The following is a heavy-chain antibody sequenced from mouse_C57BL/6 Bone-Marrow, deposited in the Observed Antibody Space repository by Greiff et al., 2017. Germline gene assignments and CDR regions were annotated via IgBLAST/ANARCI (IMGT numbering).Heavy chain of an antibody. V-gene: IGHV1-64*01. CDR2: IHPNSGST. J-gene: IGHJ1*03. CDR3: ARGGRNRYFDV. D-gene: IGHD3-3*01. CDR1: GSTFTSYW. Sequence: QVQLQQPGAELVKPGASVKLSCKASGSTFTSYWMHWVKQRPGQGLEWIGMIHPNSGSTNYNKKFKSKATLTVDKSSSPAYMQLSSLTSEDSAVYYCARGGRNRYFDVWGTGTTVTVSS.